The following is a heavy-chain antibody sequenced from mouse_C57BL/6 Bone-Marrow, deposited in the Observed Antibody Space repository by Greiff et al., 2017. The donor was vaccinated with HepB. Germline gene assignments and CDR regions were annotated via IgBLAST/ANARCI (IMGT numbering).Heavy chain of an antibody. Sequence: DVHLVESGAELVRPGASVKLSCTASGFNIKDDYMPWVKQRPEQGLEWIGWIDPENGDTEYASKFQGKATITADTSSNTAYLQLSSLTSEDTAVYYCTTEGYYYGGYFDVWGTGTTVTVSS. D-gene: IGHD1-1*01. J-gene: IGHJ1*03. CDR1: GFNIKDDY. V-gene: IGHV14-4*01. CDR3: TTEGYYYGGYFDV. CDR2: IDPENGDT.